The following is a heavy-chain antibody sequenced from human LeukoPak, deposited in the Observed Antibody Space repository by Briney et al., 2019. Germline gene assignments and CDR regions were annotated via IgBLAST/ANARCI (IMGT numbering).Heavy chain of an antibody. CDR3: ARDSWFGEFYYYYGMDV. V-gene: IGHV1-46*01. J-gene: IGHJ6*02. D-gene: IGHD3-10*01. CDR2: INPSGGST. Sequence: ASVKVSCKASGHTFTSYYMHWVRQAPGQGLEWMGIINPSGGSTSYAQKFQGRVTMTRDTSTSTVYMELSSLRSEDTAVYYCARDSWFGEFYYYYGMDVWGQGTTVTVSS. CDR1: GHTFTSYY.